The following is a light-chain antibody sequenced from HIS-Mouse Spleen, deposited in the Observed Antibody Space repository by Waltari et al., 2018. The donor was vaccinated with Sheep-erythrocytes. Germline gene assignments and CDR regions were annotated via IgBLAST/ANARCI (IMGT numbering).Light chain of an antibody. V-gene: IGLV2-8*01. Sequence: QSALTQPPSASGSPGQSVTIPCTATSSDVVGYNYLSWYQQHPGKAPKLMIYEVSKRPSGVPDRFSGSKSGNTASLTVSGLQAEDEADYYCSSYAGSNNWVFGGGTKLTVL. CDR1: SSDVVGYNY. CDR2: EVS. J-gene: IGLJ3*02. CDR3: SSYAGSNNWV.